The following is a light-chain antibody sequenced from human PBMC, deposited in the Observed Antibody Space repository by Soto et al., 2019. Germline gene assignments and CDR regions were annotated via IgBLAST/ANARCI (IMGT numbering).Light chain of an antibody. V-gene: IGLV2-14*03. CDR3: SSHTSGNKGV. CDR2: DVN. Sequence: QSALTQPASVSGSPGQSITISCTGTSSDVGGYDYVSWYQHHPGKAPKLMIYDVNYRPSGVSNRFSGSKSGNTASLTISGLQAEDEADYYCSSHTSGNKGVFGTGTKLTLL. CDR1: SSDVGGYDY. J-gene: IGLJ1*01.